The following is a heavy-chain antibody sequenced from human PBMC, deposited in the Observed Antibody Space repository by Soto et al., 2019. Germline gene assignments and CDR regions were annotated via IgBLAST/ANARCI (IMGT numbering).Heavy chain of an antibody. J-gene: IGHJ6*02. CDR3: AREGIAAARYYGMDV. V-gene: IGHV1-18*01. CDR2: ISAYNGNT. Sequence: GASVKVSCKASGYTFTSYGISWVRQAPGQGLEWMGWISAYNGNTNYTQKLQGRVTMTTDTSTSTAYMELRSLRSDDTAVYYCAREGIAAARYYGMDVWGQGTTVTVSS. D-gene: IGHD6-13*01. CDR1: GYTFTSYG.